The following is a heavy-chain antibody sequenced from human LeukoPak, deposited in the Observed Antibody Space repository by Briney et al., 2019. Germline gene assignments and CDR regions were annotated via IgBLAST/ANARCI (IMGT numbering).Heavy chain of an antibody. Sequence: GGSLRLSCAASGFTFSSYWMSWVRQAPGKGLEWVANIKQDGSEKYYVDSVKGRFTISRDNAKNSLYLQMNSLRAEDTAVYYCAREGHCSGGSCSPLRYMDVWGKGTTVTVSS. J-gene: IGHJ6*03. V-gene: IGHV3-7*01. CDR3: AREGHCSGGSCSPLRYMDV. CDR1: GFTFSSYW. CDR2: IKQDGSEK. D-gene: IGHD2-15*01.